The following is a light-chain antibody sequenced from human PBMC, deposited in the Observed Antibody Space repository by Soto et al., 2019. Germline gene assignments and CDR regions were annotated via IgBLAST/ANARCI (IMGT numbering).Light chain of an antibody. V-gene: IGLV2-14*01. CDR1: SSDVGGYNY. J-gene: IGLJ1*01. CDR2: DVS. Sequence: QSVLTQPASVSGSPGQSITISCIGTSSDVGGYNYVSWYQQHPGKAPKLMIYDVSNRPSGVSNRLSGSKSGNTASLTISGLQAEDDADYYCASYTTSSTLVFGTGTKVTVL. CDR3: ASYTTSSTLV.